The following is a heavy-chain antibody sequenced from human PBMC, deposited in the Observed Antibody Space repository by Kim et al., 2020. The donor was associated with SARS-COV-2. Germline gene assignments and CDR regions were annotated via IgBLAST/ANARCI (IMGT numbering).Heavy chain of an antibody. V-gene: IGHV2-5*02. CDR3: AHSILIRRLLQQGLFDP. CDR1: GFSLSTSGVG. J-gene: IGHJ5*02. Sequence: SGPTLVNPTQTLTLTCTFSGFSLSTSGVGVGWIRQPPGKALEWLALIYWDDDKRYSPSLKSRLTITKETSKTQVVLTMTNMDPVDTATYYCAHSILIRRLLQQGLFDPWGQGTLVTVSS. D-gene: IGHD5-18*01. CDR2: IYWDDDK.